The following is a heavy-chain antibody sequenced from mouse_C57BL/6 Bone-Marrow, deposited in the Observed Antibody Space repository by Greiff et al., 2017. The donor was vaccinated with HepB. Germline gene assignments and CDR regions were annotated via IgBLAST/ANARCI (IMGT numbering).Heavy chain of an antibody. V-gene: IGHV5-16*01. CDR2: INYDGSST. J-gene: IGHJ4*01. CDR3: ARDGAMDY. CDR1: GFTFSDYY. Sequence: EVKLVESEGGLVQPGSSMKLSCTASGFTFSDYYMAWVRQVPEKSLEWVANINYDGSSTYYLDTLKSRFIISRDNAKNILYLQMSSLKSEDTATYYCARDGAMDYWGQGTSVTVSS.